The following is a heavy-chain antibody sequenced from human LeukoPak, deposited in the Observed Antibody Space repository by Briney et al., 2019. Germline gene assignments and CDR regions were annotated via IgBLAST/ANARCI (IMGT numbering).Heavy chain of an antibody. J-gene: IGHJ5*02. D-gene: IGHD2-15*01. V-gene: IGHV1-2*02. CDR2: INPNSGGT. Sequence: ASVKVSCKASGYTFTGYYMHWVRQAPGQGLEWMGWINPNSGGTNYAQKFQGRVTMTRDTFISTAYMELSRLRSDDTAVYYCARELEGYCSGGSCRWFDPWGQGTLVTVSS. CDR3: ARELEGYCSGGSCRWFDP. CDR1: GYTFTGYY.